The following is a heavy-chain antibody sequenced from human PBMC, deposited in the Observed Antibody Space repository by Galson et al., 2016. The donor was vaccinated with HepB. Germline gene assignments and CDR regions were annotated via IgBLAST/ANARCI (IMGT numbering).Heavy chain of an antibody. J-gene: IGHJ5*02. Sequence: SETLSLTCAVSGGSISTFNWWAWVRQPPGKGLEWIGEIYHSGTTNYNPSLKSRVTISVDKSKNQFSLKLNSLTAADTAVYYGASLSPAIAAATWGQGTLVTVSS. V-gene: IGHV4-4*02. CDR3: ASLSPAIAAAT. CDR2: IYHSGTT. CDR1: GGSISTFNW. D-gene: IGHD6-13*01.